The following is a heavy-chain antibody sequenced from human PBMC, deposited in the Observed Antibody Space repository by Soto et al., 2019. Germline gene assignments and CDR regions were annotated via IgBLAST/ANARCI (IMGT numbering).Heavy chain of an antibody. CDR3: AGEGIGGVAAAKTGAGYYYYYGMDV. Sequence: ASVKVSCKASGYTFTGYYMHWVRQAPGQGLEWMGWINPNSGGTNYAQKFQGRVTMTRDTSISTAYMELSRLRSDDTAVYYCAGEGIGGVAAAKTGAGYYYYYGMDVWGQGTTVTVSS. D-gene: IGHD3-16*01. CDR1: GYTFTGYY. CDR2: INPNSGGT. V-gene: IGHV1-2*02. J-gene: IGHJ6*02.